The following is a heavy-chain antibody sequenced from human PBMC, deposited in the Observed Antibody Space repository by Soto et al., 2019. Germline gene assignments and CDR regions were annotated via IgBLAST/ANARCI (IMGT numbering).Heavy chain of an antibody. V-gene: IGHV3-66*01. D-gene: IGHD6-13*01. CDR2: IYSGGST. CDR1: GFTVSSNY. CDR3: ARVGDSSSWYENAVDI. J-gene: IGHJ3*02. Sequence: EVQLVESGGGLVQPGGSLRLSCAASGFTVSSNYMSWVRQAPGKGLEWVSVIYSGGSTYYADSVKGRFTISRDNSKNTLYLQMNSLRAEDTAVYYCARVGDSSSWYENAVDIWGQGTMVTVSS.